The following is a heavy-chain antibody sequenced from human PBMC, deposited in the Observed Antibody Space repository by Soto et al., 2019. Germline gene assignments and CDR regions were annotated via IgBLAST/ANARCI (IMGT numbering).Heavy chain of an antibody. D-gene: IGHD2-2*01. CDR1: GFIFSSYA. Sequence: GGSLRLSCAASGFIFSSYAMSWVRQAPGKGLDWVSGISGSGGSTYYADSVKGRFTISRDNSKNTLYLQMNSLRAEDTAVYYCAKDPYCTSTSCYMDVWGQGTTVTVSS. CDR3: AKDPYCTSTSCYMDV. J-gene: IGHJ6*02. CDR2: ISGSGGST. V-gene: IGHV3-23*01.